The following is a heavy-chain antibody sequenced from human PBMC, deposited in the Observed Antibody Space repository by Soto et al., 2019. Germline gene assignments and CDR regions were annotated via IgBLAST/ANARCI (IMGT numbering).Heavy chain of an antibody. V-gene: IGHV3-48*02. J-gene: IGHJ4*02. CDR2: ISSSSSTI. D-gene: IGHD3-3*01. CDR1: GFTFSSYS. Sequence: PGGSLRLSCAASGFTFSSYSMNWVRQAPGKELEWVSYISSSSSTIYYAVSVKGRFTISRDYAKNSLYLQMNSLRDEDTAVYYCARGITIFGVVIPSYFDYWGQGTLVTVSS. CDR3: ARGITIFGVVIPSYFDY.